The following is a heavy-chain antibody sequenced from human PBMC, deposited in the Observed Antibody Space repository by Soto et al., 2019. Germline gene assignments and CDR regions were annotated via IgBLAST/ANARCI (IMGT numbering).Heavy chain of an antibody. Sequence: EVQLLESGGGLVQPGGSLRLSCAASGFTFSNYAVTWVRQAPGKGLEWVSTIRGSGGSTYYADSVKGRFTISRDNSKNTLYLQMNSLRAEYTAVYYCAKDQGSSWYEIDYWGQGTLVTVSS. D-gene: IGHD6-13*01. J-gene: IGHJ4*02. CDR2: IRGSGGST. CDR3: AKDQGSSWYEIDY. V-gene: IGHV3-23*01. CDR1: GFTFSNYA.